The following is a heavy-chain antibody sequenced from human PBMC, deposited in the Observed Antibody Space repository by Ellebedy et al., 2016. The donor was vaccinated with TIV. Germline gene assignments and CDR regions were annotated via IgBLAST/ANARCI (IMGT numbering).Heavy chain of an antibody. CDR2: IWYDGSNK. Sequence: GGSLRLSXAASGFTFSSYGMHWVRQAPGKGLEWVAVIWYDGSNKYYADSVKGRFTISRDNSKNTLYLQMNSLRAEDTAVYYCARGGPYYYGSGSSIDYWGQGTLVTVSS. CDR1: GFTFSSYG. CDR3: ARGGPYYYGSGSSIDY. V-gene: IGHV3-33*08. J-gene: IGHJ4*02. D-gene: IGHD3-10*01.